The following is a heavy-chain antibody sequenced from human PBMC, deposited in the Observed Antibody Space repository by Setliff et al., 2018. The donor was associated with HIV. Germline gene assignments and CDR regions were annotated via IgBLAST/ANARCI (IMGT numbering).Heavy chain of an antibody. V-gene: IGHV4-61*02. CDR3: ARDFGGYCSSMNSLRREDTAVYFCARSAGGYGHTALDD. CDR1: GGSISSGSYF. J-gene: IGHJ4*02. D-gene: IGHD2-2*01. CDR2: IYTSGST. Sequence: SETLSLTCTVSGGSISSGSYFWTWIRQPAGKGLEWIVRIYTSGSTNYNPSLKSRVTIAVDTSKNQFSLKLSSVTAADPSVYYCARDFGGYCSSMNSLRREDTAVYFCARSAGGYGHTALDDWGQGTLVTVS.